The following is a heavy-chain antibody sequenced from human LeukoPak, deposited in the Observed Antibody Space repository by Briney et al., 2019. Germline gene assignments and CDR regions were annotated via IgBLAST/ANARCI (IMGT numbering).Heavy chain of an antibody. D-gene: IGHD1-14*01. J-gene: IGHJ4*02. CDR2: ISYTSSYI. Sequence: GGSLRLSCAASAFTLNAYNMNWVRQAPGKGLEWVSSISYTSSYIYYADAVKGRFTISRDNAKNSLYLQMNSLRAEDTALYYFLRNRGPHRPIDFWGEGALVTVSS. CDR1: AFTLNAYN. CDR3: LRNRGPHRPIDF. V-gene: IGHV3-21*04.